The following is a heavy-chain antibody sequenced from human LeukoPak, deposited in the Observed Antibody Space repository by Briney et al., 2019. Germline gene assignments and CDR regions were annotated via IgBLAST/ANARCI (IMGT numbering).Heavy chain of an antibody. Sequence: PGRSPRLSCAASGFTFSSYGMHWVRQAPGKGLEWVAVISYDGSNKYYADSVKGRFTISRDNSKNTLYLQMNSLRAEDTAVYYCAKGSTEGLDYWGQGTLVTVSS. CDR2: ISYDGSNK. J-gene: IGHJ4*02. CDR1: GFTFSSYG. CDR3: AKGSTEGLDY. V-gene: IGHV3-30*18.